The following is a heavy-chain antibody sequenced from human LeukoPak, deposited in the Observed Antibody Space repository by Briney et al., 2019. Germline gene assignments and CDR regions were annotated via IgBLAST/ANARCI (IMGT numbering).Heavy chain of an antibody. CDR3: ARGGSAYYYYYYMDV. J-gene: IGHJ6*03. CDR2: ISAYNGNT. CDR1: GYTFTSYG. D-gene: IGHD3-10*01. V-gene: IGHV1-18*01. Sequence: ASVKVSCKASGYTFTSYGISWVRQAPGQGPEWMGWISAYNGNTNYAQKLQGRVTMTTDTSTSTAYMELRSLRSDDTAVYYCARGGSAYYYYYYMDVWGKGTTVTISS.